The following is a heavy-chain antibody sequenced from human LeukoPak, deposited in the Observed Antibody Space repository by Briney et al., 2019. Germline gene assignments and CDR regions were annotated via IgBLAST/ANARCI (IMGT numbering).Heavy chain of an antibody. Sequence: PSETLSLTCAVYGGSFSGYYWSWIRQPPGKGLEWIGEINHSGSTNYNPSLKSRVTISVDTSKNQFSLKLSSVTAADTAVYYCARVLKVVVAATWWFDPWGQGTLVTVSS. CDR3: ARVLKVVVAATWWFDP. CDR2: INHSGST. D-gene: IGHD2-15*01. J-gene: IGHJ5*02. CDR1: GGSFSGYY. V-gene: IGHV4-34*01.